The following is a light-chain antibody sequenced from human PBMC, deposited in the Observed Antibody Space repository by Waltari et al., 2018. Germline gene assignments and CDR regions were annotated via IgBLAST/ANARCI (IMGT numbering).Light chain of an antibody. J-gene: IGLJ3*02. CDR1: SSDFGRYDI. CDR2: DVS. V-gene: IGLV2-23*02. CDR3: CSYAGNYVWV. Sequence: QSALTQPAAVSGSPGQSVTISRIGASSDFGRYDIVSWYPQHPGNATKLVISDVSKRPSGVSDRFSGSKSGDTASLTISGLQFEDEADYYCCSYAGNYVWVFGGGTRLTVL.